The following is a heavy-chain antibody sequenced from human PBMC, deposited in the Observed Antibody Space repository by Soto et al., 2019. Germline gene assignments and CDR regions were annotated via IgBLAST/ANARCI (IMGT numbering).Heavy chain of an antibody. J-gene: IGHJ6*01. CDR2: INPKSGGT. CDR3: ARGDSTDCSNGVCSFFYNHDMDV. D-gene: IGHD2-8*01. Sequence: QVQLVQSGAEVKQPGASVKVSCKASGYSFTDYHIHWVRQAPGQGLEWLGRINPKSGGTSTAQKFQGWVTMTTDTSISTASMELTRLTSDDTAIYYCARGDSTDCSNGVCSFFYNHDMDVW. CDR1: GYSFTDYH. V-gene: IGHV1-2*04.